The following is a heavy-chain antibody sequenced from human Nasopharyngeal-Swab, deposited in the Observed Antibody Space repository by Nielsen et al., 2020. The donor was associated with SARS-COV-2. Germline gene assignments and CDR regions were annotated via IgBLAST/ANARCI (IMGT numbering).Heavy chain of an antibody. J-gene: IGHJ6*02. CDR2: IKSKTGGDTT. V-gene: IGHV3-15*01. Sequence: GGLLRPPCAAPGSPFSKARMSWVPQAPGKGLEWVGRIKSKTGGDTTNSAAPVKGRFTSSRGDSKNTLYLQMNSLKTEATAVYYCTLDGWYSTSPGDYYYGMDAWGQGTTVTVSS. CDR3: TLDGWYSTSPGDYYYGMDA. D-gene: IGHD6-13*01. CDR1: GSPFSKAR.